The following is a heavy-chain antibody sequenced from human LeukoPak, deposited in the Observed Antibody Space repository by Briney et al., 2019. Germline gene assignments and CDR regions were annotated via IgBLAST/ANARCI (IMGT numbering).Heavy chain of an antibody. CDR1: GYSISSGYY. D-gene: IGHD5-18*01. V-gene: IGHV4-38-2*02. CDR3: ARKRDTTMPKGFDY. J-gene: IGHJ4*02. Sequence: SETLSLTCTVSGYSISSGYYWGWIRQPPGKGLEWIGSIYHSGSTYYNPSLKSRVTISADTSKNQFSLKLSSVTAADTAVYYCARKRDTTMPKGFDYWGQGTLVTVSS. CDR2: IYHSGST.